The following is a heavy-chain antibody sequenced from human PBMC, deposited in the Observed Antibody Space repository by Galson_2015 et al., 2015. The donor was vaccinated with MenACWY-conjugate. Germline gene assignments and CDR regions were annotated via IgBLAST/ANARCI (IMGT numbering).Heavy chain of an antibody. D-gene: IGHD2/OR15-2a*01. CDR2: IKPDGSEN. J-gene: IGHJ4*02. V-gene: IGHV3-7*01. CDR3: ATYYCTSISFYHFDC. CDR1: GFTFRNYW. Sequence: SLRLSCVASGFTFRNYWMAWVRQAPGKGPEWVADIKPDGSENYYVDSVKGRFTVSRDNAKNALYLQMNSLIAEDTALYYCATYYCTSISFYHFDCWGRGTLVTVSS.